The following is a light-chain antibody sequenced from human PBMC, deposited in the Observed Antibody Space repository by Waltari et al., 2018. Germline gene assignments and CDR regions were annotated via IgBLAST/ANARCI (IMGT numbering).Light chain of an antibody. CDR2: DVS. J-gene: IGLJ3*02. CDR3: SSYTSSSTRV. V-gene: IGLV2-14*01. CDR1: SSDVGGYNY. Sequence: QSALTQPASVSGSPGQSITISCTGTSSDVGGYNYVSWYQQHPGKAPKLMIYDVSKRPSGVPNRFSGSKSGNTASLTISGLQAEDEADSYCSSYTSSSTRVFGGGTKLTVL.